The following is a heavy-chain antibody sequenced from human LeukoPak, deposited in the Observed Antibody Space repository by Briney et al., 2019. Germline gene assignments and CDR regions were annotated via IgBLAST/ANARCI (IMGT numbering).Heavy chain of an antibody. CDR3: ARGGLLYDSSGYIDY. D-gene: IGHD3-22*01. CDR2: INHSGST. Sequence: PSETLSLTCAVYGGSFSGYYWSWIRQPPGKGLEWIGEINHSGSTNYNPSLKSRVTISVDTSKNQFSLKLSSVTAADTAVYYCARGGLLYDSSGYIDYWGQGTLVAVSS. CDR1: GGSFSGYY. V-gene: IGHV4-34*01. J-gene: IGHJ4*02.